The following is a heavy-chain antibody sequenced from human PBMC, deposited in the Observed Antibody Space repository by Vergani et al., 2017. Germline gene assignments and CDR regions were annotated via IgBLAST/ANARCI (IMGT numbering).Heavy chain of an antibody. CDR1: GGSISSSSYY. CDR3: AREGQLGRDPFDY. Sequence: QLQLQESGPGLVKPSETLSLTCTVSGGSISSSSYYWGWIRQPPGKGLEWIGSIYYSGSTYYNPSRKSRVTISLDPSKNQFSLKRSSVTAADTAVYYCAREGQLGRDPFDYWGQGTLVTVSS. V-gene: IGHV4-39*07. D-gene: IGHD6-6*01. J-gene: IGHJ4*02. CDR2: IYYSGST.